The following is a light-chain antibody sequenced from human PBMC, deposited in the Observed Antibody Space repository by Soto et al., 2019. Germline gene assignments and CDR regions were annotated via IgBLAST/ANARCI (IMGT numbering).Light chain of an antibody. CDR1: QSISGY. J-gene: IGKJ4*01. Sequence: EIVLTQSPATLSLSPGERATLSCRASQSISGYLAWYQHRPGRPPRLLIYDASNSATGIPDRFSGRGSGPDFTRTISRLAPEDVAVYYCQERAGWPLTFGGGT. CDR3: QERAGWPLT. CDR2: DAS. V-gene: IGKV3-11*01.